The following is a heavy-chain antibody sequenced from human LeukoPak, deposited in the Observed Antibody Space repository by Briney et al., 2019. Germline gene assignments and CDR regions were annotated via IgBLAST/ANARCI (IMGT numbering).Heavy chain of an antibody. CDR1: GFTFSSQA. V-gene: IGHV3-23*01. D-gene: IGHD1-1*01. J-gene: IGHJ4*02. Sequence: PGGSLRLSCAASGFTFSSQAMTWVRQAPGRGLEWVSGITVNGGNTYYADSVKGPFTISRDISKNTLYLQMNSLRAEDTALYYCARARSSTNTLFDSWGQGTLVTVSS. CDR2: ITVNGGNT. CDR3: ARARSSTNTLFDS.